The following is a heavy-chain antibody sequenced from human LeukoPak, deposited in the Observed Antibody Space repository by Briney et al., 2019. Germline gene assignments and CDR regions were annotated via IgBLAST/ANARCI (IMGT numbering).Heavy chain of an antibody. CDR2: IRYIGST. J-gene: IGHJ2*01. D-gene: IGHD5-12*01. Sequence: PSETLSLTCIVSGGSISSYCWSWIRQPPGKGLEWIGYIRYIGSTYYNPSLKSRVTISVDTSKNQFSLKLSSVTAADTAVYYCARDGQYGGYRGYWYFDLWGRGTLVTVSS. CDR3: ARDGQYGGYRGYWYFDL. CDR1: GGSISSYC. V-gene: IGHV4-59*01.